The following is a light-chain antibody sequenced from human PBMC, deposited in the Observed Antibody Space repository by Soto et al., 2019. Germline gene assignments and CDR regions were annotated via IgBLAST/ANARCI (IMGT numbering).Light chain of an antibody. J-gene: IGKJ1*01. V-gene: IGKV3-15*01. CDR2: ATS. Sequence: EIGMPQSPATLSVSPGERATLSCRASQSVSSNLAWYQRQPGQAPRLLIYATSTRATGVPARFSGSGSGTEFTLNISSLQSEDFAVYYCQQYNKWPRTSGQGTKVDI. CDR1: QSVSSN. CDR3: QQYNKWPRT.